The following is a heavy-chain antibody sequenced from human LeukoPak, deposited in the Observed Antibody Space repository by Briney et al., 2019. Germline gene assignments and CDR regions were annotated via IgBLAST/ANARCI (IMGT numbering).Heavy chain of an antibody. J-gene: IGHJ4*02. CDR1: GYTFTSYG. D-gene: IGHD3-22*01. V-gene: IGHV1-18*01. CDR2: ISAYNGNT. Sequence: ASVKLSCKASGYTFTSYGISWVRQAPGQGLEWMGWISAYNGNTNYAQKLQGRVTMTTDTSTSTAYMELRSLRSDDTAVYYCARLIVGLDSYYFDYWGQGTLVTVSS. CDR3: ARLIVGLDSYYFDY.